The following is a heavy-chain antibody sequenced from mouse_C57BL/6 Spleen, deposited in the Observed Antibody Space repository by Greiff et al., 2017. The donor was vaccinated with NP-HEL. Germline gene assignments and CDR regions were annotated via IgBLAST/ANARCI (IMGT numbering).Heavy chain of an antibody. V-gene: IGHV1-18*01. Sequence: EVQLQQSGPELVKPGASVKIPCKASGYTFTDYNMDWVKQSPGKSLEWIGDINPNNGGTIYNQKFKGKGTLTVDKSSSTAYMELRSLTSEDTAVYYCARGNYGRGFAYWGQGTLVTVSA. CDR3: ARGNYGRGFAY. J-gene: IGHJ3*01. CDR1: GYTFTDYN. D-gene: IGHD1-1*01. CDR2: INPNNGGT.